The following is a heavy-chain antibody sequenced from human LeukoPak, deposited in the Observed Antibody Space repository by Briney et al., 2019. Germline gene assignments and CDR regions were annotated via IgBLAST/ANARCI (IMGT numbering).Heavy chain of an antibody. Sequence: GRSLRLSCAASGFTFSSYGMHWVRQAPGKGLEWVAVIWYDGSNKYYADSVKGRFTISRDNSKNTLYLQMNSLRAEDTAVYYCAKGDTAMVFWGQRTLVTVSS. CDR2: IWYDGSNK. D-gene: IGHD5-18*01. V-gene: IGHV3-33*06. CDR1: GFTFSSYG. J-gene: IGHJ4*02. CDR3: AKGDTAMVF.